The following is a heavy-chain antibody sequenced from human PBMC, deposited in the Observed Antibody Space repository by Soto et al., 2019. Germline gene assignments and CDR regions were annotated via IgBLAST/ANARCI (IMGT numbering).Heavy chain of an antibody. Sequence: SETLSLTCTVSGGSISSGDYYWSWIRQPPGKGLEWIGYIYYSGSTYYNPSLKSRVTISVDTSKNQFSLNLSSVTASDTAVYYCGRGSYHYDRSGSYHSCGQGTLVTVS. CDR2: IYYSGST. J-gene: IGHJ4*02. CDR1: GGSISSGDYY. CDR3: GRGSYHYDRSGSYHS. D-gene: IGHD3-22*01. V-gene: IGHV4-30-4*01.